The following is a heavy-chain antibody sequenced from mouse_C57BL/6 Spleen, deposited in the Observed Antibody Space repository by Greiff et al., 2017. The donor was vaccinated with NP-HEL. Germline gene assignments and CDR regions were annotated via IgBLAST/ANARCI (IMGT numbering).Heavy chain of an antibody. CDR3: AGGNYSFFDY. D-gene: IGHD2-1*01. CDR2: IYPRSGNT. Sequence: LVESGAELARPGASVKLSCKASGYTFTSYGISWVKQRTGQGLEWIGEIYPRSGNTYYNEKFKGKATLTADKSSSTAYMELRSLTSEDSAVYFCAGGNYSFFDYWGQGTTLTVSS. V-gene: IGHV1-81*01. J-gene: IGHJ2*01. CDR1: GYTFTSYG.